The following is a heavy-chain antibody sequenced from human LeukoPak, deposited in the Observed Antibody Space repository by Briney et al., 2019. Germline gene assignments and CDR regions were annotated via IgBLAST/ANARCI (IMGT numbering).Heavy chain of an antibody. D-gene: IGHD4-17*01. Sequence: GGSLRLSCAASGFTFHSYWMHWVRQAPGKGLVWVSRIDNDGGSTTYADSVKGRFTISRGNAKKSVYLQMNSLRADDTAVYYCARDGYGDSTGAFDVWGQGTMVTVSS. J-gene: IGHJ3*01. CDR1: GFTFHSYW. V-gene: IGHV3-74*01. CDR3: ARDGYGDSTGAFDV. CDR2: IDNDGGST.